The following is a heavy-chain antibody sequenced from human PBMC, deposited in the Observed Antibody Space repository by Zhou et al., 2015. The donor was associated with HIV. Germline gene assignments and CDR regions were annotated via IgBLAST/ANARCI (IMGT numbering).Heavy chain of an antibody. CDR3: AREGYYYDSSGYPGYFDL. J-gene: IGHJ2*01. D-gene: IGHD3-22*01. V-gene: IGHV1-69*01. CDR2: IIPIFGTA. Sequence: QVQLVQSGAEVKKPGSSVKVSCKASGGTFSSYAISWVRQAPGQGLEWMGGIIPIFGTANYAQKFQGRVTITADESTSTAYMELSSLRSEDTAVYYCAREGYYYDSSGYPGYFDLWGRGTLVTVSS. CDR1: GGTFSSYA.